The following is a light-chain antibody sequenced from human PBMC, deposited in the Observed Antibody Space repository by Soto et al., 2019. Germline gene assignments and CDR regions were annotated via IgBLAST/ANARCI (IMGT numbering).Light chain of an antibody. Sequence: DIQMTQSPSTLSASVGDRVTITCRASQSISSWLAWYQQKPGKAPKLLICKASSLESGVPSRFSGSGSGTDFTLSISRLEPEDFAVYYCQQFRNSVITFGQGTRLEIK. CDR2: KAS. CDR1: QSISSW. CDR3: QQFRNSVIT. V-gene: IGKV1-5*03. J-gene: IGKJ5*01.